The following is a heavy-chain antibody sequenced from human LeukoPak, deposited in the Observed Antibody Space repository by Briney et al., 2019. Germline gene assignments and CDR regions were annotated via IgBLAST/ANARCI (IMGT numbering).Heavy chain of an antibody. CDR2: ISLNSSYI. V-gene: IGHV3-21*01. CDR1: GFTFSSYS. Sequence: GGSLRLSCAASGFTFSSYSMNWVRQAPGKGLEWVSSISLNSSYIYYADSVKGRFTISRGNAKNSLYLQMNSLRAEDTAVYYCAIGVLTYYDILTDYHFDYWGQGTLVTVSS. D-gene: IGHD3-9*01. CDR3: AIGVLTYYDILTDYHFDY. J-gene: IGHJ4*02.